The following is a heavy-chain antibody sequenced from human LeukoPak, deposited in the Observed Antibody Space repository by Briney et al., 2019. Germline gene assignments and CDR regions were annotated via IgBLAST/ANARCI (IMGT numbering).Heavy chain of an antibody. Sequence: GGSLRLSCAASGFTVSSNYMSWVRQAPGKGLEWVSVIYSVGSTYYDDSVKDRLTNSRHNSKNTLHLQMNSLRAEDTAVYYGARAAYDSSGYYTPHFDYWGQGTLVTVSS. V-gene: IGHV3-53*01. CDR2: IYSVGST. CDR3: ARAAYDSSGYYTPHFDY. D-gene: IGHD3-22*01. CDR1: GFTVSSNY. J-gene: IGHJ4*02.